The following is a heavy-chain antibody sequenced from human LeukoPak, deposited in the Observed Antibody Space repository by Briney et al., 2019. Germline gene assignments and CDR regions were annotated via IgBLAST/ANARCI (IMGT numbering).Heavy chain of an antibody. CDR1: GYTFTSYG. CDR2: ISAYNGNT. D-gene: IGHD3-3*01. V-gene: IGHV1-18*01. Sequence: ASVKVSCKASGYTFTSYGISWVRQAPGQGLEWMGWISAYNGNTNYAQKPQGRVTMTTDTSTSTAYMELRSLRSDDTAVYYCAREGSYYDFWSGYQTYYYYYGMDVWGQGTTVTVSS. CDR3: AREGSYYDFWSGYQTYYYYYGMDV. J-gene: IGHJ6*02.